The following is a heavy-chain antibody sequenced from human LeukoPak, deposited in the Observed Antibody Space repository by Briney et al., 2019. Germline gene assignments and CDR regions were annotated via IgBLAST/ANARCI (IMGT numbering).Heavy chain of an antibody. V-gene: IGHV3-11*01. CDR3: ARGTAAGDFYYYGMDV. CDR1: GFTFSDYY. J-gene: IGHJ6*02. D-gene: IGHD6-13*01. Sequence: GGSLRLSCAASGFTFSDYYMSWIRQAPGKGLEWVSYISSSGSSIYYADSVKGRFTISRDNAKNSLYLQMFSLRAEDTVVYYCARGTAAGDFYYYGMDVWGQGTTVTVSS. CDR2: ISSSGSSI.